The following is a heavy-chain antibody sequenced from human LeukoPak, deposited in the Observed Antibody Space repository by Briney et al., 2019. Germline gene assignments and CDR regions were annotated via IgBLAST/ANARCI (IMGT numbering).Heavy chain of an antibody. CDR2: ISYDGSNK. J-gene: IGHJ4*02. CDR1: GFTFSSYA. CDR3: ARDGAYSGYAFFDY. V-gene: IGHV3-30*04. D-gene: IGHD5-12*01. Sequence: QPGRSLRLSCAASGFTFSSYAMHWVRQAPGKGLEWVAVISYDGSNKYYADSVKGRFTISRDNSKNTLYLQMNSLRAEDTAVYYCARDGAYSGYAFFDYWGQGTLVTVSS.